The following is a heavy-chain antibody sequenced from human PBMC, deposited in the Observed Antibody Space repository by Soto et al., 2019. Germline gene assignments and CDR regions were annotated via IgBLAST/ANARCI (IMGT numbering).Heavy chain of an antibody. J-gene: IGHJ4*02. CDR2: IYYSGST. V-gene: IGHV4-59*01. D-gene: IGHD5-18*01. CDR1: GGSISSYY. Sequence: SETLSLTCTVSGGSISSYYWSWIRQPPGKGLEWIGYIYYSGSTNYNPSLKSRVTISVDTSKNQFSLKLSSVTAADTAVYYCARTLYSYGPRFDYWGPGTLVTVSS. CDR3: ARTLYSYGPRFDY.